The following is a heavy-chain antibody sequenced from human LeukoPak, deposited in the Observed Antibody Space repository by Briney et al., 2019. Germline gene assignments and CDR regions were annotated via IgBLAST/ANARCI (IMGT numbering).Heavy chain of an antibody. CDR3: AKVGTTVTTSAYYDY. V-gene: IGHV3-23*01. CDR1: RFSFSNHA. Sequence: GGSLRLSCAASRFSFSNHAMNWVRQAPGKGLEWVSAISGSGGSTYYADSVKGRFTISRDNSKNTLYLQMNSLRAEDTAVYYCAKVGTTVTTSAYYDYWGQGTLVTVSS. J-gene: IGHJ4*02. CDR2: ISGSGGST. D-gene: IGHD4-17*01.